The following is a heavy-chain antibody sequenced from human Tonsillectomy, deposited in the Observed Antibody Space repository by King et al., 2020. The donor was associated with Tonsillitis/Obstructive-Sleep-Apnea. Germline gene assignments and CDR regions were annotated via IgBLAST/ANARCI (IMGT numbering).Heavy chain of an antibody. CDR3: ARHCGGDCYSGLDAFDI. J-gene: IGHJ3*02. CDR2: IYYSGST. CDR1: GGSISSYY. D-gene: IGHD2-21*01. Sequence: VQLQESGPGLVKPSETLSLTCTVSGGSISSYYWSWIRQPPGKGLEWIGYIYYSGSTNYNPFLKSRVTISVDTSKNQFSLKLSSVTAADTAVYYCARHCGGDCYSGLDAFDIWGQGTMVTVSS. V-gene: IGHV4-59*08.